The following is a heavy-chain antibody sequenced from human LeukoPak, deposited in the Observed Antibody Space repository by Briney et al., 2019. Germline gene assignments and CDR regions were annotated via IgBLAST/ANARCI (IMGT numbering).Heavy chain of an antibody. Sequence: GASVKVSCKASGGTFSSYAISWVRQAPGQGLEWMGRIIPILGIANYAQKFQGRVTITADKSTSTAYMELSSLRSEDTAVYYCARAQYYYDSSGYPATFDYWGQGTLVTVSS. V-gene: IGHV1-69*04. D-gene: IGHD3-22*01. CDR3: ARAQYYYDSSGYPATFDY. CDR1: GGTFSSYA. CDR2: IIPILGIA. J-gene: IGHJ4*02.